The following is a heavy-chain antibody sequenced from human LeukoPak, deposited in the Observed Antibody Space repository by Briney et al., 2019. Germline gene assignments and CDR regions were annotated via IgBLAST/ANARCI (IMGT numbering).Heavy chain of an antibody. D-gene: IGHD3-10*01. CDR3: ARDYGSGSYYNIDDAFDI. J-gene: IGHJ3*02. Sequence: ASETLSLTCTVSGGSISSYYWSWIRQPAGKGLEWIGRIYTSGSTNYNPSLKSRVPMSVDTSKNQFSLKPSSVTAAATAVYYCARDYGSGSYYNIDDAFDIWGQGTMVTVSS. CDR1: GGSISSYY. V-gene: IGHV4-4*07. CDR2: IYTSGST.